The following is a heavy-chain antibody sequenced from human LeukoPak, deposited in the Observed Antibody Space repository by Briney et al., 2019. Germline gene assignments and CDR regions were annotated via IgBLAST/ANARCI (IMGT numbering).Heavy chain of an antibody. D-gene: IGHD5-18*01. CDR2: INHSGST. V-gene: IGHV4-34*01. Sequence: SETLSLTCAVYGGSFSGYYWSWIRQPPGKGLEWIGEINHSGSTNYNPSLKSRVTISVDTSKNQFSLKLSSVTAADTAVYYCARGQRISYSYGPRGYFDYWGQGTLVTVSS. CDR1: GGSFSGYY. CDR3: ARGQRISYSYGPRGYFDY. J-gene: IGHJ4*02.